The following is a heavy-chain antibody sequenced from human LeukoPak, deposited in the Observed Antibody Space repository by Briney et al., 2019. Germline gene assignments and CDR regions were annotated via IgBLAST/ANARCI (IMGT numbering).Heavy chain of an antibody. J-gene: IGHJ5*01. CDR3: ARETPNSFWFDT. D-gene: IGHD1-1*01. Sequence: ASVKVSCKASGYTFTNYYIHWVRQAPGQGLEYMGIINPSAGNAGYAQKFQGRVTMTRDTSTSTVYMEVSSLRSEGTAVYYCARETPNSFWFDTWGQGTLVTVSS. V-gene: IGHV1-46*01. CDR1: GYTFTNYY. CDR2: INPSAGNA.